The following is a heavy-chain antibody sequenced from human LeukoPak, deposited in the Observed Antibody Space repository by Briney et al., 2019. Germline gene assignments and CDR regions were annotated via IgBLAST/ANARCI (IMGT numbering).Heavy chain of an antibody. V-gene: IGHV4-34*01. Sequence: ASETLSLTCAVYGGSFSGYYWSWIRQPPGKGLEWIGEINHSGRTNYNPSLKSRVTISIDTSKNQFSLKLRSVTAADTAVYYCARSDADGWDYWGQGTLVTVSS. CDR3: ARSDADGWDY. J-gene: IGHJ4*02. CDR1: GGSFSGYY. D-gene: IGHD4-17*01. CDR2: INHSGRT.